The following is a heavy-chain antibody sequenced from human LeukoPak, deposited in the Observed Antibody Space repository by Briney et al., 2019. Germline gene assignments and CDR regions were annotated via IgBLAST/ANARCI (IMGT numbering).Heavy chain of an antibody. V-gene: IGHV3-30*04. CDR1: GFTFSSYA. CDR3: ARAPLPGYSYGYGDY. J-gene: IGHJ4*02. Sequence: PGGSLGLSCAASGFTFSSYAMHWVRQAPGKGLEWVSVLSYDGSNKYYADSVRGRFTISRDNSKNTLYLQMNSLRDEDTAVYYCARAPLPGYSYGYGDYWGQGTLVTVSS. D-gene: IGHD5-18*01. CDR2: LSYDGSNK.